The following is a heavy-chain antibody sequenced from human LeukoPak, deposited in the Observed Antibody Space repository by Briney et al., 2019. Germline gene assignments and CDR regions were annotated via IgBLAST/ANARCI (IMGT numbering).Heavy chain of an antibody. CDR3: ARERIIQWLAKTGTLAY. CDR2: INPSGGST. CDR1: VYTFTSYY. J-gene: IGHJ4*02. Sequence: ASVTVSCKSSVYTFTSYYMHWVRQAPGQGLEWMGIINPSGGSTSYAQKFQGRVTMTRDTSTSTVYMELSSLRSEDTAVYYCARERIIQWLAKTGTLAYWGQGTLVTVSS. D-gene: IGHD6-19*01. V-gene: IGHV1-46*01.